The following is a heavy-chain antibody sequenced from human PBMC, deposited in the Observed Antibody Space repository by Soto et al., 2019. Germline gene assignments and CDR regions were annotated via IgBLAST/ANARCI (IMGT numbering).Heavy chain of an antibody. CDR1: GGSITSHNFY. J-gene: IGHJ4*02. CDR2: IYHTGTA. V-gene: IGHV4-39*01. Sequence: QLQLQESGPGLVKPSETLSLTCTVSGGSITSHNFYWGWFRQPPGRGLEWIASIYHTGTAYYSPSLRGRVTISVDTSKSQFSLKLDSVTAADTAVYYCVRRWSVYYFDFWGQGTLVTVSS. CDR3: VRRWSVYYFDF. D-gene: IGHD3-3*01.